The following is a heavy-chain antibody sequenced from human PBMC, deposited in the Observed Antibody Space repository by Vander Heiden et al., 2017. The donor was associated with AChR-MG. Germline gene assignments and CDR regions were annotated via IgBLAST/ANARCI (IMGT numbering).Heavy chain of an antibody. CDR2: IIPIFGTA. Sequence: QVQLVQSGAEVKKPGSSVKVSCKASGGTFSSDAISWVRQAPGQGLEWMGGIIPIFGTANYAQKFQGRVTITADESTSTAYMELSSLRSEDTAVYYCASPRVGATTWGVFDYWGQGTLVTVSS. CDR3: ASPRVGATTWGVFDY. J-gene: IGHJ4*02. CDR1: GGTFSSDA. V-gene: IGHV1-69*01. D-gene: IGHD1-26*01.